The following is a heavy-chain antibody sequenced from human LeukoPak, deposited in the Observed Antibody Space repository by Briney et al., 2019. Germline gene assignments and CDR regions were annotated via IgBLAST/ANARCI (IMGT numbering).Heavy chain of an antibody. D-gene: IGHD6-13*01. Sequence: GGSLRLSCVASGFTFSNYNMNWVRQAPGKGLGWVSYISSSSSIKYYADSVKGRFTISRDNAENSLFLQMISLRDEDTAVYYCARETMSSSWTYDYWGQGTLVTVSS. CDR1: GFTFSNYN. V-gene: IGHV3-48*02. J-gene: IGHJ4*02. CDR2: ISSSSSIK. CDR3: ARETMSSSWTYDY.